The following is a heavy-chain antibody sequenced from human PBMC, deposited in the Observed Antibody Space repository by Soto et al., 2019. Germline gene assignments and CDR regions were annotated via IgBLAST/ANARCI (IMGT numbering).Heavy chain of an antibody. CDR1: GGTFTGHA. V-gene: IGHV1-69*06. Sequence: QVQLVQSGAEVKKPGSSVKVSCEASGGTFTGHAISWVRQAPGQGPEWMGGLIPLFGTSQHAQNFQGRLTITADKSTSTAYMELTSLRFADPAIYYCARGPNWGSRFDSWGQGTLVTVSS. J-gene: IGHJ4*02. D-gene: IGHD7-27*01. CDR3: ARGPNWGSRFDS. CDR2: LIPLFGTS.